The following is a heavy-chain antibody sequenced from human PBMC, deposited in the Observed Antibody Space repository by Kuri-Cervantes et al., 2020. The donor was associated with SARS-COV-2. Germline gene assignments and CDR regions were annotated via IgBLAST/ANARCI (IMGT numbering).Heavy chain of an antibody. Sequence: LSLTCAASGFTVSSNYMSWVRQAPGKGLEWVSVIYSGGSTYYADSVNGRFTISRDNSRNILYLQMNTLRAEDTAVYYCARLNGAYSNYFDYWGQGILVTVSS. V-gene: IGHV3-53*01. D-gene: IGHD7-27*01. CDR3: ARLNGAYSNYFDY. CDR1: GFTVSSNY. J-gene: IGHJ4*02. CDR2: IYSGGST.